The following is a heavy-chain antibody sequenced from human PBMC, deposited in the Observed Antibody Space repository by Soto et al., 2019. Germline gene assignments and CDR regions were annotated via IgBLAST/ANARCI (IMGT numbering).Heavy chain of an antibody. CDR3: ATRVVVIARDDAFDI. CDR2: IIPILGIA. J-gene: IGHJ3*02. Sequence: VASVKVSCKASGGTFSSYTISWVRQAPGQGLEWMGRIIPILGIANYAQKFQGRVTITADKSTSTAYMELSSLRSEDTAVYYCATRVVVIARDDAFDIWGQGTMVTVSS. CDR1: GGTFSSYT. D-gene: IGHD2-21*01. V-gene: IGHV1-69*02.